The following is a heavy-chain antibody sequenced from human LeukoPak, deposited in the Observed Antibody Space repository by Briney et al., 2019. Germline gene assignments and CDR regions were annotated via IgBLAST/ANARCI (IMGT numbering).Heavy chain of an antibody. CDR3: PAGGPAFDI. V-gene: IGHV3-15*01. Sequence: GGSLRLSCVGSGFTFSNAWMNWVRQAPGKGLEWVGRIKSKANGATIDYAAAVKGRFTISRDDSKNTVFLQVNDLKTEDTAVYYCPAGGPAFDIWGQGTMVTVSS. J-gene: IGHJ3*02. CDR1: GFTFSNAW. CDR2: IKSKANGATI.